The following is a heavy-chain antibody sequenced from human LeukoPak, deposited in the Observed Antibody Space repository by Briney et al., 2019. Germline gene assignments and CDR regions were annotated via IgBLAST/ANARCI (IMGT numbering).Heavy chain of an antibody. V-gene: IGHV3-9*01. D-gene: IGHD3-3*01. CDR3: AKDRLRFLEWFDRNWFDP. Sequence: PGGSLRLSCAASGLTFDDYAMHWVRQAPGKGLEWVSGISWNSGSIGYADSVKGRFTISRDNAKNSLYLQMNSLRAEDTALYYCAKDRLRFLEWFDRNWFDPWGQGTLVTVSS. J-gene: IGHJ5*02. CDR1: GLTFDDYA. CDR2: ISWNSGSI.